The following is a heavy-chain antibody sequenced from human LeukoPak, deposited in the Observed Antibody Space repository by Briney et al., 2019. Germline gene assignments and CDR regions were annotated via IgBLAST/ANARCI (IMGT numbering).Heavy chain of an antibody. V-gene: IGHV4-31*03. D-gene: IGHD3-9*01. CDR1: GGSISSGGYY. Sequence: SETLSLTCTVSGGSISSGGYYWSWIRQHPGKGLEWIGYIYYSGSTYYNPSLKSRVTISVDTSKNQFSLKLSSVTAADTAVYYCARERVLRYSSGGFDPWGQGTLVTVSS. J-gene: IGHJ5*02. CDR3: ARERVLRYSSGGFDP. CDR2: IYYSGST.